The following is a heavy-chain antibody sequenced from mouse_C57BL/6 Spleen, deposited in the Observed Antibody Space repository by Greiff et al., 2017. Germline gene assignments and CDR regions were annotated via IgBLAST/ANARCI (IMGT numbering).Heavy chain of an antibody. CDR2: IYPGSGNT. CDR3: ARDYIDY. Sequence: QVQLQQSGPELVKPGASVKISCKASGYSFTSYNIHWVKQRPGQGLEWIGWIYPGSGNTKHNEKFKGKATLTADRSSSTAYMEISSLTTEDSAVYYCARDYIDYWGQGTTLTVSS. CDR1: GYSFTSYN. J-gene: IGHJ2*01. V-gene: IGHV1-66*01.